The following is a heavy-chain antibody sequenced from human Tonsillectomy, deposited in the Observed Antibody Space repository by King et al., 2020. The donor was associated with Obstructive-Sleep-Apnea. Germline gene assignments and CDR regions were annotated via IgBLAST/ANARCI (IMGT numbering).Heavy chain of an antibody. CDR2: IIPIFGTT. Sequence: QLVQSGAEVKKPGSSVKVSCKASGGTLSSYGISWVRQAPGQGLEWMGGIIPIFGTTNYAQKFQGRVTITADESTSTAYMELSSLRSEDTAVYYCARRPYYDGSGYYLYNWFDPWGQGTLVTVSS. D-gene: IGHD3-22*01. J-gene: IGHJ5*02. V-gene: IGHV1-69*12. CDR3: ARRPYYDGSGYYLYNWFDP. CDR1: GGTLSSYG.